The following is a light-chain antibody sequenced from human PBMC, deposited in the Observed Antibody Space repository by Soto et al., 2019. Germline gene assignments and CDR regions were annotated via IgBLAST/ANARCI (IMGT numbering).Light chain of an antibody. CDR1: SSDVGGYNY. Sequence: QSALTQPASVSGSPGQSITLSCTGTSSDVGGYNYVSWYQQHSGKAPKLIIYNFNNRPSGVSNRFSGSKSGNTASLTISGLQAEDEADYYCSSYTSSRTAVFGGGTQLTVL. J-gene: IGLJ7*01. CDR2: NFN. V-gene: IGLV2-14*01. CDR3: SSYTSSRTAV.